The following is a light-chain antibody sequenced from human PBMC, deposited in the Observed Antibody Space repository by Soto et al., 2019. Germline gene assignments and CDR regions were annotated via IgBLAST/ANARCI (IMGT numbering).Light chain of an antibody. V-gene: IGKV1-17*01. CDR1: QVIGND. CDR2: AAS. Sequence: IQMTQSPSSLSASVGDRVTISCRASQVIGNDLAWYQQKPGKAPRLLIFAASNLQSGVPSRFSGSGSGTEFTLTISSLQPDDFATYYCQHYNSYSEAFGQGTKVDIK. J-gene: IGKJ1*01. CDR3: QHYNSYSEA.